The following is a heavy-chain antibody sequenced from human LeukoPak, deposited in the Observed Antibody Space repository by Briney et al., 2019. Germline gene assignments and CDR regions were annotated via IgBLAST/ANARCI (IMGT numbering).Heavy chain of an antibody. Sequence: GGTLRLSCAASGFTFSNHGMDWVRQAPGKGLEWVSAISGSGGSTYYADSVKGRFTISRDNSKNTLYLQMNSLRAEDTAVYYCAELGITMIGGVWGKGTTVTISS. CDR3: AELGITMIGGV. V-gene: IGHV3-23*01. CDR1: GFTFSNHG. CDR2: ISGSGGST. D-gene: IGHD3-10*02. J-gene: IGHJ6*04.